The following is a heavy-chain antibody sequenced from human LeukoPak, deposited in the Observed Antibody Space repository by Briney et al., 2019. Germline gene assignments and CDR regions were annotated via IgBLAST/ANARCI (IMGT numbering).Heavy chain of an antibody. CDR2: IIPIFGTA. CDR1: GGTFSSYT. V-gene: IGHV1-69*15. D-gene: IGHD2-21*01. J-gene: IGHJ4*02. CDR3: AAGPSGLLTDCGGDCYNFDY. Sequence: SVKVSCKASGGTFSSYTISWVRQAPGQGLEWMGRIIPIFGTANYAQKFQGRVTITADESTSTAYMGLSSLRSEDTAVYYCAAGPSGLLTDCGGDCYNFDYWGQGTLVTVSS.